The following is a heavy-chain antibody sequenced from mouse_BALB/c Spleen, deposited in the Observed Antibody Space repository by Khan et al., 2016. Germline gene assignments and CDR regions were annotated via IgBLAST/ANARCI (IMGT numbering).Heavy chain of an antibody. D-gene: IGHD1-2*01. CDR2: ISHSGDS. J-gene: IGHJ3*01. CDR1: GDSITSGH. V-gene: IGHV3-8*02. Sequence: EVQLQESGPSLAKPSQTLSLTCSVTGDSITSGHWNWIRKFPGNKFDFMGYISHSGDSYYNPSLKSRISLTRDTSKNQYYLQLNSGTTEDTSTYYCGTWDYYGSAIAYWGQGTLVTVSA. CDR3: GTWDYYGSAIAY.